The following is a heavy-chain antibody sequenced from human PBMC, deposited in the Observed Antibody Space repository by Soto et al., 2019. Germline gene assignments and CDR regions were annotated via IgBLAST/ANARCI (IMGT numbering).Heavy chain of an antibody. D-gene: IGHD2-8*01. CDR2: IYYSGST. Sequence: SETLSLTCTVSGGSISSSSYYWGWIRQPPGKGLEWIGSIYYSGSTYYNPSLKSRVTISVDTSKNQFSLKLSSVTAADTAVYYCARQPYIVLMVYAIHGWFDPWGQGTLVTVSS. V-gene: IGHV4-39*01. CDR3: ARQPYIVLMVYAIHGWFDP. CDR1: GGSISSSSYY. J-gene: IGHJ5*02.